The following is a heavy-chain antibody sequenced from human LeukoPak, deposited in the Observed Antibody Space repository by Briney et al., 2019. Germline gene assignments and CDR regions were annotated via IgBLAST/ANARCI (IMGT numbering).Heavy chain of an antibody. J-gene: IGHJ3*02. CDR1: GYTFTSYY. Sequence: ASVKVSCKASGYTFTSYYMHWVRQAPGQGLEWMGIINPSGGSTGYAQKFQGRVTMTRDTSTSTVYMELSSLRSEDTAVYYCARDLGSGYDRNIWGQGTMVTVSS. CDR3: ARDLGSGYDRNI. V-gene: IGHV1-46*01. D-gene: IGHD5-12*01. CDR2: INPSGGST.